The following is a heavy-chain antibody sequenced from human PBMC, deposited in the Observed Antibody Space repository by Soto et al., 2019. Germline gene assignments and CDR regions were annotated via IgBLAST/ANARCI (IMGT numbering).Heavy chain of an antibody. Sequence: QVQLQESGPGLVKPSGTLSLTCAVSGGSISSSNWWSWVRQPPGKGLEWIGEIYHSGSTNYNPSXKRRVNISVGXXKXQXXLKLSPVTAADTAVYYCARDIVVVPAAMGADWFDPWGQGTLVTVSS. D-gene: IGHD2-2*01. CDR1: GGSISSSNW. CDR3: ARDIVVVPAAMGADWFDP. V-gene: IGHV4-4*02. CDR2: IYHSGST. J-gene: IGHJ5*02.